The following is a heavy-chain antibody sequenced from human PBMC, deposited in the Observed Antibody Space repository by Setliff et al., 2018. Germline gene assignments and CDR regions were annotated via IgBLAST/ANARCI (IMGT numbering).Heavy chain of an antibody. J-gene: IGHJ6*02. Sequence: GESLKISCKGSGYSFTSYWIGWVRQMPGKGLEWMGIIYPGDSDTRYSPSFQGQVTISADKSISTAYLQWSSLKASDTAMYYCARVGQQLVYYYYGMDVWGQGTKVTVS. CDR2: IYPGDSDT. CDR3: ARVGQQLVYYYYGMDV. D-gene: IGHD6-13*01. V-gene: IGHV5-51*01. CDR1: GYSFTSYW.